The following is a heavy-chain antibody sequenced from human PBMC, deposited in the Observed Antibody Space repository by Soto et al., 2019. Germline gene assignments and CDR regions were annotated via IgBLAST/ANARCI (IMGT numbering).Heavy chain of an antibody. V-gene: IGHV1-2*02. CDR2: INPDSGGT. J-gene: IGHJ5*02. Sequence: GYSVDVCYTASVYPLTGQYMHLVRQAPGQGLEWMEWINPDSGGTNYAQKFQGRVTVTRETSISTAYMELSRLRSDYTAVYYRARVRWPLGWFDRWGQGTVVTGSS. CDR1: VYPLTGQY. D-gene: IGHD7-27*01. CDR3: ARVRWPLGWFDR.